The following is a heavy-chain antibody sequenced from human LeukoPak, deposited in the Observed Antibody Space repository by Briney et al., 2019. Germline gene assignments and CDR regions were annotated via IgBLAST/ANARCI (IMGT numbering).Heavy chain of an antibody. D-gene: IGHD3-9*01. CDR3: ANDKRYAFDY. CDR1: VFSFTDYP. CDR2: IRTTAEGAKYA. J-gene: IGHJ4*02. Sequence: QPGGSLRLSCATSVFSFTDYPMNWVRQAPGKGLEWISNIRTTAEGAKYAYYADSVKGRVTISRDDGKNTLYLHMNSLRDDGTAVYYCANDKRYAFDYWGQGILVTVSS. V-gene: IGHV3-48*02.